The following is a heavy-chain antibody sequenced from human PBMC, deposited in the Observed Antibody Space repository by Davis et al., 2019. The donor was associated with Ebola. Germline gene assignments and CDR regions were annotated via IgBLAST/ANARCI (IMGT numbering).Heavy chain of an antibody. J-gene: IGHJ4*02. V-gene: IGHV4-30-4*01. CDR3: AREVRYYYDSSGYYSLYYFDY. CDR2: IYYRGST. D-gene: IGHD3-22*01. Sequence: LRLSCTVSGGSISSGDYYWSWIRQPPGKGLEWIGYIYYRGSTYYNPSLKSRVTISVDTSKNQFSLKLSSVTAADTAVYYCAREVRYYYDSSGYYSLYYFDYWGQGTLVTVSS. CDR1: GGSISSGDYY.